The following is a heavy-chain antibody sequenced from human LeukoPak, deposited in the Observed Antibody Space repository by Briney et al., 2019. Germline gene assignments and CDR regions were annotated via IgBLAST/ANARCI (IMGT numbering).Heavy chain of an antibody. Sequence: PGGSLRLSCAASGFTFRSYWMTWVRQAPGKGLEWVANIKQDGSEKCYVDSVKGRFTISRDNAKNSLFLQMNNLRAEDTAVYYCAREDVAAYYYMDVWGKGTTVTVSS. CDR2: IKQDGSEK. V-gene: IGHV3-7*01. CDR3: AREDVAAYYYMDV. D-gene: IGHD2-15*01. CDR1: GFTFRSYW. J-gene: IGHJ6*03.